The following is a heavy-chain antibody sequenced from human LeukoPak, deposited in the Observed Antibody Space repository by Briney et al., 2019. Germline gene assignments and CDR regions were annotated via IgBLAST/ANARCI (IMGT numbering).Heavy chain of an antibody. J-gene: IGHJ4*02. Sequence: VASVKVSCKASGCTFTNYYMHWVRQAPGQGLEWMGIINPNGGGTSYAQKFQGRVTMTRDMSTSAVYMELSSLRYEDTAVYYCARLEPSLRGPTFDYWGQGTPVTVSS. V-gene: IGHV1-46*01. D-gene: IGHD4-17*01. CDR2: INPNGGGT. CDR3: ARLEPSLRGPTFDY. CDR1: GCTFTNYY.